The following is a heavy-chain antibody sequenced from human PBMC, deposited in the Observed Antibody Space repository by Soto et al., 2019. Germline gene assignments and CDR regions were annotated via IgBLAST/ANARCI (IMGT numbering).Heavy chain of an antibody. D-gene: IGHD2-15*01. CDR3: ATSRPGYCSGGSCYNYYYYGMDV. CDR1: GGSISSGGYY. J-gene: IGHJ6*02. V-gene: IGHV4-31*01. CDR2: IYYSGST. Sequence: QVQLQESGPGLVKPSQTLSLTCTVSGGSISSGGYYWSWIRQHPGKGLEWIGYIYYSGSTYYNPSLKSPVTISVDTSKNQFSLKLSSVTAADTAVYYCATSRPGYCSGGSCYNYYYYGMDVWGQGTTVTVSS.